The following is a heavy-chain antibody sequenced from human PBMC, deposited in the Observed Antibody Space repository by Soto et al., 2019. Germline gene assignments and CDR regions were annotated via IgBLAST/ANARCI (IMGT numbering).Heavy chain of an antibody. Sequence: SETLSLTCAVYGGSFSGYYWSWIRQPPGKGLEWIGEINHSGSTNYNPSLKSRVTISVDTSKNQFSLKLSSVTAADTAVYYCARGRGSGSYYHGPFDYWGQGTLVT. J-gene: IGHJ4*02. CDR3: ARGRGSGSYYHGPFDY. V-gene: IGHV4-34*01. CDR1: GGSFSGYY. CDR2: INHSGST. D-gene: IGHD3-10*01.